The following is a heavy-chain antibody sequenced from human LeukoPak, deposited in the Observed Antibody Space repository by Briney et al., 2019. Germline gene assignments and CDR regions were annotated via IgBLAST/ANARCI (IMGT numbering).Heavy chain of an antibody. D-gene: IGHD5-18*01. CDR1: GYTFTSYA. CDR2: INAGNGNT. Sequence: GASVTVSFTASGYTFTSYAMHWVRQAPGQRLEWMGWINAGNGNTKYSQKFQGRVTITRDTSASTAYMELSSLRSEDTAVYYCARGELGYSYGYCLDYWGQGTLVTVSS. V-gene: IGHV1-3*01. CDR3: ARGELGYSYGYCLDY. J-gene: IGHJ4*02.